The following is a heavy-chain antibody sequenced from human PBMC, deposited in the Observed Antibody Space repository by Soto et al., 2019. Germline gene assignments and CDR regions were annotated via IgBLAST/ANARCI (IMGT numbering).Heavy chain of an antibody. CDR3: SRGGGGGLFDL. CDR1: GFPFSDHY. D-gene: IGHD2-21*01. CDR2: ISPGTTYK. J-gene: IGHJ4*02. V-gene: IGHV3-11*06. Sequence: PGGSLRLSCASSGFPFSDHYMSWIRRSPGKGLEFLSYISPGTTYKNYADSVKGRFTISRDNAKSSSYLQLNGLRAEDTAVYFCSRGGGGGLFDLWGQGTFVTVSS.